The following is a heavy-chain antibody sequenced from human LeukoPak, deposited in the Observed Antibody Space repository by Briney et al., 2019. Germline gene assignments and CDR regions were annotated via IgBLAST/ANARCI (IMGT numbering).Heavy chain of an antibody. D-gene: IGHD3-22*01. V-gene: IGHV3-30*18. CDR3: AKDSGGDYYDSLEYFQN. CDR2: ISYDGINK. CDR1: GFTFSSYG. Sequence: PGGSLRLSCAASGFTFSSYGMHWVRQAPGKGLEWVALISYDGINKNYADSVKGRFTISRDNSKNTLYLQMNSLRAEDTAVYYCAKDSGGDYYDSLEYFQNWGQGTLVTASS. J-gene: IGHJ1*01.